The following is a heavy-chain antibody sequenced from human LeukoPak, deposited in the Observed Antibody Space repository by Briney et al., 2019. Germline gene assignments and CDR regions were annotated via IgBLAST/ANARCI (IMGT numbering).Heavy chain of an antibody. CDR2: ISAYNGDT. J-gene: IGHJ4*02. V-gene: IGHV1-18*04. CDR3: ARECSGSYCPFDY. CDR1: GYTFNSHG. D-gene: IGHD1-26*01. Sequence: ASVKVSCKAFGYTFNSHGISWVRQAPGQGLEWMGWISAYNGDTNYAQKFQGRVTITADESTSTAYMELSSLRSDDTAVYYCARECSGSYCPFDYWGQGTLVTVSS.